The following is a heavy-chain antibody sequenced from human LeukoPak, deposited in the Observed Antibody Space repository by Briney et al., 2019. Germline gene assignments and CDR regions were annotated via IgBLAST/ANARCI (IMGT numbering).Heavy chain of an antibody. CDR2: INHSGST. CDR3: ARGGILQHLYGMDV. CDR1: GGSFSGYY. J-gene: IGHJ6*02. Sequence: PSETLSLTCAVYGGSFSGYYWSWIRQPPGKGLEWIGEINHSGSTNYNPSLKSRVTISVGTSKNQFSLKLSSVTAADTAVYYCARGGILQHLYGMDVWGQGTTVTVSS. D-gene: IGHD5-18*01. V-gene: IGHV4-34*01.